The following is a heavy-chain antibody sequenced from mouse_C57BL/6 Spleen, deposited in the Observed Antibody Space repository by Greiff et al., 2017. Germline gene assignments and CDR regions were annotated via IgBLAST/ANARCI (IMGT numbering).Heavy chain of an antibody. Sequence: EVKVVESGEGLVKPGGSLKLSCAASGFTFSSYAMSWVRQTPEKRLEWVAYISSGGDYIYYADTVKGRFTISRDNARNTLYLQMSSLKSEDTAMYYCTSLTGTEDAYWGQGTLVTVSA. D-gene: IGHD4-1*01. CDR1: GFTFSSYA. CDR3: TSLTGTEDAY. V-gene: IGHV5-9-1*02. J-gene: IGHJ3*01. CDR2: ISSGGDYI.